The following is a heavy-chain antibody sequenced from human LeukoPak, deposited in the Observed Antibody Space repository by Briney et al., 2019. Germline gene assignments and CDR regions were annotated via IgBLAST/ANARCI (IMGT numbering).Heavy chain of an antibody. CDR3: ARLGYGSGSYYNQNWFDP. J-gene: IGHJ5*02. V-gene: IGHV3-11*04. CDR1: RFTFSDYY. Sequence: PGGSLRLSXAASRFTFSDYYMSWIRQAPGKGLEWVSYISSSGSTIYYADSVKGRFTISRDNAKNSLYLQMNSLRAEDTAVYYCARLGYGSGSYYNQNWFDPWGQGTLVTVSS. D-gene: IGHD3-10*01. CDR2: ISSSGSTI.